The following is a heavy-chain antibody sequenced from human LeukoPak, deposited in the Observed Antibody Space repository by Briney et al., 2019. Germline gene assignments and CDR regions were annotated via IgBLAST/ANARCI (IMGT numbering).Heavy chain of an antibody. CDR2: ISTSGSTI. CDR1: GFTFSSYE. Sequence: GGSLRPSCAASGFTFSSYEVNWVRQAPGEGLEWVSYISTSGSTIYYADSVKGRFTISRDNAKNSLYLQMNNLRAEDTGLYYCARVGERGYWGQGTLVTVSS. J-gene: IGHJ4*02. D-gene: IGHD1-26*01. V-gene: IGHV3-48*03. CDR3: ARVGERGY.